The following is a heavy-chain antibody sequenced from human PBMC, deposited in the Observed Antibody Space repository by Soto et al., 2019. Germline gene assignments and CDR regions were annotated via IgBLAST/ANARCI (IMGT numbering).Heavy chain of an antibody. D-gene: IGHD3-9*01. V-gene: IGHV3-7*03. CDR1: GFTFSSYW. Sequence: GGSLRLSCAASGFTFSSYWMSWVRQAPGKGLEWVANIKQDGSEKYYVDSVKGRFTISRDNAKNSLYLQMNSLSAEDTALYYCARDHYDILTGYPNWYFDLWGRGTLVTVSS. CDR2: IKQDGSEK. J-gene: IGHJ2*01. CDR3: ARDHYDILTGYPNWYFDL.